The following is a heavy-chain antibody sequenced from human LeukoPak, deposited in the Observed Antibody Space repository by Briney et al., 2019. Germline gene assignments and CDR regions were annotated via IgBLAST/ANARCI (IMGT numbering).Heavy chain of an antibody. V-gene: IGHV4-34*01. J-gene: IGHJ6*03. CDR2: INHSGST. D-gene: IGHD3-10*01. Sequence: SETLSLTCAVYGGSFSGYYWSWIRQPPGKGLEWIGEINHSGSTNYNPSLKSRVTISVDTSKNQFSLKLSSVTAADTAVYYCARGKGRRPPSGYGSGSYYQSSYYYYYMDVWGKGTTVTVSS. CDR1: GGSFSGYY. CDR3: ARGKGRRPPSGYGSGSYYQSSYYYYYMDV.